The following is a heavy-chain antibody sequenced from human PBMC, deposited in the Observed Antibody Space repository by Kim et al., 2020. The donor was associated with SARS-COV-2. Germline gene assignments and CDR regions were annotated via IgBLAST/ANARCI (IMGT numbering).Heavy chain of an antibody. V-gene: IGHV3-48*02. D-gene: IGHD2-15*01. Sequence: GGSLRLSCAASGFTFSSHSMNWVRQAPGKGLEWLSYISSSGKTSYYTDSVKGRFTISRDNVKNSLYLQMNSLRDDDTAIYYCARERCSAGNCDWGDYWGQGPLVTVSS. CDR2: ISSSGKTS. CDR1: GFTFSSHS. J-gene: IGHJ4*02. CDR3: ARERCSAGNCDWGDY.